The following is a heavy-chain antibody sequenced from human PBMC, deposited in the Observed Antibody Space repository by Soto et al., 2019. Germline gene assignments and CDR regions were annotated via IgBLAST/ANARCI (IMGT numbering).Heavy chain of an antibody. CDR2: IYYSGST. J-gene: IGHJ6*02. CDR3: ARVVVAATPLYYYYYGMDV. D-gene: IGHD2-15*01. V-gene: IGHV4-61*01. Sequence: SETLSLTCTVSGGSVSSGSYYWSCIRQPPGKGLEWIGYIYYSGSTNYNPSLKSRVTISVDTSKNQFSLKLSSVTAADTAVYYCARVVVAATPLYYYYYGMDVWGQGTTVTVSS. CDR1: GGSVSSGSYY.